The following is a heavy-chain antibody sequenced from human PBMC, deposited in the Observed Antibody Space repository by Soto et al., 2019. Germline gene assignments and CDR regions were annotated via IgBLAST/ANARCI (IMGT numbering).Heavy chain of an antibody. CDR1: GFSLSTSGVG. V-gene: IGHV2-5*02. CDR3: ARTILIRTPRVGTHYYFHS. CDR2: IYWDDDK. J-gene: IGHJ4*02. Sequence: QITLNESGPTLVKPTQTLTLTCTFSGFSLSTSGVGVGWIRQPPGKALEWLALIYWDDDKRYSPSLKSRLTITNDTSNNHLLLTLTNLAPADTAIYYCARTILIRTPRVGTHYYFHSCGQGTLVTLSS. D-gene: IGHD1-1*01.